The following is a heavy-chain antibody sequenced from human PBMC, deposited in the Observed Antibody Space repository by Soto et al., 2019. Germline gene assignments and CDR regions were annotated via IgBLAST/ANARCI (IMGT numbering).Heavy chain of an antibody. CDR2: ISWNGAAT. CDR3: ANLPLYGSGFDC. CDR1: GFTFDDYA. V-gene: IGHV3-9*01. D-gene: IGHD3-10*01. Sequence: EAQLVESGGGLVQPGRSLRLSCVASGFTFDDYAIHWVRQAPGKGLEWVSGISWNGAATGYADSVKGRFTISRDNAKISLYLQMSCLRTEDTAIYYCANLPLYGSGFDCWGQGTLVTVSS. J-gene: IGHJ4*02.